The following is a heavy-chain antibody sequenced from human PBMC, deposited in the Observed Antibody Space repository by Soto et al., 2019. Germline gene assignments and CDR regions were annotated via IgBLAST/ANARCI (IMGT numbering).Heavy chain of an antibody. D-gene: IGHD6-6*01. J-gene: IGHJ1*01. Sequence: GGSLKLSCAASGFTFGGSAMHWVRQASGKGLEWVGRIRSKANSYATAYAASVKGRFTISRDDSKNTAYLQMNSLKTEDTAVYYCTRQSIAARPETYFQHWGQGTLVTVSS. CDR2: IRSKANSYAT. CDR1: GFTFGGSA. CDR3: TRQSIAARPETYFQH. V-gene: IGHV3-73*01.